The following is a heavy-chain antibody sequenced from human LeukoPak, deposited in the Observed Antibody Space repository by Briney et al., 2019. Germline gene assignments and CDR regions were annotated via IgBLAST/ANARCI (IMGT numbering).Heavy chain of an antibody. D-gene: IGHD2-2*02. Sequence: GGSLRLSCAAAGFTFSSYAMSWVRQAPGKGLEWVSAISGSGGSTYYADSVKGRFTISRDNSKNTLYLQMNSLRAEDTAVYYCAKAPGVVPAAIFDYWGQGTLVTVSS. CDR3: AKAPGVVPAAIFDY. V-gene: IGHV3-23*01. CDR2: ISGSGGST. J-gene: IGHJ4*02. CDR1: GFTFSSYA.